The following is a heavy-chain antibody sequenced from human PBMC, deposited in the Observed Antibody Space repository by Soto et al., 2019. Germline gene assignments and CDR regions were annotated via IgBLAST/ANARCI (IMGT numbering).Heavy chain of an antibody. D-gene: IGHD6-6*01. V-gene: IGHV3-66*01. Sequence: SLRLSCAASGFTVSSNHMSWVRQAPGKGLEWVSVIYRDGSRYYADSVKARFTISRDISRDTLFLQMDSLRVEDTAMYFCVRDEGNSDSSDAFYWGQGTRVTVSS. CDR1: GFTVSSNH. J-gene: IGHJ4*02. CDR3: VRDEGNSDSSDAFY. CDR2: IYRDGSR.